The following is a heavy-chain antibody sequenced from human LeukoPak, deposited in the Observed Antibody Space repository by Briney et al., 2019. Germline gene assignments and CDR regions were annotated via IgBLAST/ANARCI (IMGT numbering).Heavy chain of an antibody. CDR3: AGRMESTFYGL. Sequence: GGSLRLSCAASGFTFSFYAMSWVRQAPGKGLEWVSGSTINDGKTYYTDSVKGRFTVSRDISKKTLYLQMNSLRAEDTAVYYCAGRMESTFYGLLGRGTLVNVSS. CDR1: GFTFSFYA. V-gene: IGHV3-23*01. J-gene: IGHJ2*01. CDR2: STINDGKT. D-gene: IGHD2/OR15-2a*01.